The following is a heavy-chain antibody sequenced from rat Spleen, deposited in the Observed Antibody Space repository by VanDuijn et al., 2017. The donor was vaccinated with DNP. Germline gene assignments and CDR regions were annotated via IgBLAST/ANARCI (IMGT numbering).Heavy chain of an antibody. CDR1: GFTFSDYY. D-gene: IGHD1-11*01. CDR2: ISYDGGST. CDR3: ARRRDYGYYFDY. J-gene: IGHJ2*01. V-gene: IGHV5-22*01. Sequence: EVQLVESGGGLVQPGRSLKLSCAASGFTFSDYYMAWVRQAPTKGLEWVAYISYDGGSTYYGDSVKGRFTISRDNAKSTLYLQMNSLRSEDMATYYCARRRDYGYYFDYWGQGVMVTVSS.